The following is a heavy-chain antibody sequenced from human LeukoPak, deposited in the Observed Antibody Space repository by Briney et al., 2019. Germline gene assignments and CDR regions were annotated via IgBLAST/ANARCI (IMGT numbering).Heavy chain of an antibody. CDR1: GFTFSAYS. CDR2: ITSRSNHV. V-gene: IGHV3-21*01. J-gene: IGHJ4*02. Sequence: GGSLRLSCAASGFTFSAYSMNWVRQAPGKGLEWVSSITSRSNHVDYADSVKGRFTISRDNSKNTLYPQMNSLRAEDTAVYYCARDLSALRYFDWLAEDYWGQGTLVTVSS. CDR3: ARDLSALRYFDWLAEDY. D-gene: IGHD3-9*01.